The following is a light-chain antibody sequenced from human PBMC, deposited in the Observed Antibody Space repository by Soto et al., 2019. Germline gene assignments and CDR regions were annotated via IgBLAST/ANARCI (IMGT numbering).Light chain of an antibody. V-gene: IGKV1-5*01. CDR2: DVS. J-gene: IGKJ1*01. CDR3: QQYSSYWT. Sequence: DIQMTQSPSTLSASLGDRVTITCRASQSISRWLAWYQQKPGKAPKLLISDVSNLERGVPSRFSGSGSGTEFTLTISRLETDDVATYYCQQYSSYWTFGQGTKVDIK. CDR1: QSISRW.